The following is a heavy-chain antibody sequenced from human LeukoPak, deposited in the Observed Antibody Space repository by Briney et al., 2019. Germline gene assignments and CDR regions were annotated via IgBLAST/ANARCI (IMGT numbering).Heavy chain of an antibody. D-gene: IGHD3-10*01. CDR3: ARKYYYGSGSYGYYFDY. CDR2: INHSGST. Sequence: PSETLSLTCAVYGVSFSGYYWSWIRQPPGKGLEWIGEINHSGSTNYTPSLKSRVTISVDTSKNQFSLKLSSVTAADTAVYYCARKYYYGSGSYGYYFDYWGQGTLVTVSS. J-gene: IGHJ4*02. CDR1: GVSFSGYY. V-gene: IGHV4-34*01.